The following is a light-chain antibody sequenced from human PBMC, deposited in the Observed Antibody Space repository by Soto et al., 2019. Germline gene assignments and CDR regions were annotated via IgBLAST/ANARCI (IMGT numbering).Light chain of an antibody. CDR3: QQFHSFPWT. V-gene: IGKV1-5*01. J-gene: IGKJ1*01. CDR1: HTIHSF. CDR2: DAS. Sequence: DIQMTQSPSTLSASVGDRVTITCRASHTIHSFLAWYQQKAGKAPKLLIYDASNLESGVPSRFSGSGSGTEFTLTVSSLQPDDFATFYCQQFHSFPWTFGQGTKVDIK.